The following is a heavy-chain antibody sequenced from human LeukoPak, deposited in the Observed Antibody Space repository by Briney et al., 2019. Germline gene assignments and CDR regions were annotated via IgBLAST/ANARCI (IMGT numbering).Heavy chain of an antibody. V-gene: IGHV1-2*04. CDR2: INPNSGGT. Sequence: VASVKVSCKASGYTFTGYYMHWVRQAPGQGLEWMGWINPNSGGTNYAQKFQGWVTMTRDTSISTAYMELSRLRSDDTAVYYCARPLKYCSSTSCHWWFDPWGQGTLVTVSS. CDR3: ARPLKYCSSTSCHWWFDP. CDR1: GYTFTGYY. D-gene: IGHD2-2*01. J-gene: IGHJ5*02.